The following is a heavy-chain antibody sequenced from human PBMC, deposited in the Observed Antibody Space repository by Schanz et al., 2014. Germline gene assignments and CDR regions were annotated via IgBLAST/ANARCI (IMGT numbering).Heavy chain of an antibody. CDR2: ISNDGSIK. J-gene: IGHJ4*02. Sequence: VQLVESGGGVVQPGRSLRLSCAASGFTFSSYAMHWVRQAPGKGLEWVALISNDGSIKYYADSVEGRFTVSRDSGQNSLYLQMNSLRAGDTAVYYCARGTDWNLHYWGQGALVTVSS. CDR3: ARGTDWNLHY. D-gene: IGHD1-1*01. CDR1: GFTFSSYA. V-gene: IGHV3-30*14.